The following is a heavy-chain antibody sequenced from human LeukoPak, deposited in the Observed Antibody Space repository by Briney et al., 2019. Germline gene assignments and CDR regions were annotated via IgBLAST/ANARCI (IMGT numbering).Heavy chain of an antibody. J-gene: IGHJ4*02. D-gene: IGHD3-9*01. CDR2: FFYGGST. CDR3: ARDTDIARFFI. V-gene: IGHV4-39*07. CDR1: GDSISRGQHY. Sequence: SETLSLTCTVSGDSISRGQHYCGWIRQPPGKDLEWIGTFFYGGSTYYNPSLKSRVTILVDTSKNQFSLKLTSVTAADTAVYYCARDTDIARFFIWGQGSLVTVS.